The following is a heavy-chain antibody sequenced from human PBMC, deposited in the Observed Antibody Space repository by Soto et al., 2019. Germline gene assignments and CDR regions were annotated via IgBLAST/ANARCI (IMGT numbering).Heavy chain of an antibody. D-gene: IGHD3-10*01. V-gene: IGHV3-20*04. J-gene: IGHJ5*02. CDR2: INWNGGSI. Sequence: EVQLVESGGGVVRPGGSLRLSCAASGFTFDDYGMSWVRQAPGKGLEWVSGINWNGGSIFYADSVKGRFTISRDNAKNSLYLQMNSLRAEDTALYYCARDPPYYYGSGCYWFDPRGQGTLVTVSS. CDR1: GFTFDDYG. CDR3: ARDPPYYYGSGCYWFDP.